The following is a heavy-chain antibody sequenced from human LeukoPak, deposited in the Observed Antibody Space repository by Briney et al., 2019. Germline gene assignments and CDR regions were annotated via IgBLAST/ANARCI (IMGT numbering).Heavy chain of an antibody. CDR2: IYYSGST. CDR3: ARDSSGYGRFDF. CDR1: GGSISSSSYY. Sequence: SETLSLTCTVSGGSISSSSYYWGWIRQPPGTGLEWIGSIYYSGSTYYNPSLKSRVTISVDTSKIQFSLKLSSMTAADTAVYYCARDSSGYGRFDFWGQGTLVTVSS. J-gene: IGHJ4*02. D-gene: IGHD3-22*01. V-gene: IGHV4-39*07.